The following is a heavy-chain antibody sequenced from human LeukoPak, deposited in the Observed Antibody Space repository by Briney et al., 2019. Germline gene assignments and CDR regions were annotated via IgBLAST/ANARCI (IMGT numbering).Heavy chain of an antibody. D-gene: IGHD3-16*01. CDR2: VYNSGDT. V-gene: IGHV4-59*08. CDR1: GGSTSSDY. J-gene: IGHJ2*01. Sequence: SETLSLTCTVSGGSTSSDYWSWIRQSPGKGLEWVGYVYNSGDTGKNPSLKSRVTILLDTSKNQCSLKLTSVSAADTAVYYCARLKLGAYFDLWGRGTLVTVFS. CDR3: ARLKLGAYFDL.